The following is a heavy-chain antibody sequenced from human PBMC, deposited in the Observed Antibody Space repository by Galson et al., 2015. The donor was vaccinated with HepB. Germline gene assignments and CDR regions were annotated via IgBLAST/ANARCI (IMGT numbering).Heavy chain of an antibody. J-gene: IGHJ4*02. CDR2: VYSDGST. V-gene: IGHV3-66*01. CDR1: GFTVSSNY. CDR3: ASYPSGSGWLYFDY. D-gene: IGHD6-19*01. Sequence: SLRLSCAASGFTVSSNYMSWVRQAPGKGLEWVSVVYSDGSTYYAASVKGGLTISRDNSNNTLYLQMNSLRAEDAAVYYCASYPSGSGWLYFDYWGQGTLVTVSS.